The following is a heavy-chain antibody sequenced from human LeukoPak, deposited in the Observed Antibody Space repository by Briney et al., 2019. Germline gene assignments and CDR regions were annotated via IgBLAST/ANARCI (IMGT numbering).Heavy chain of an antibody. V-gene: IGHV5-51*01. D-gene: IGHD3-10*01. Sequence: GESLKISCKGSGYSFTSYWIGWVRQMPGKGLEWMGIIYPGDSDTRYSPSFQGQVTISADKSISTAFLQWSSLKASDTAMYYCARRRLHYGSGSYYHFDYWGQGTLVTVSS. CDR3: ARRRLHYGSGSYYHFDY. CDR2: IYPGDSDT. CDR1: GYSFTSYW. J-gene: IGHJ4*02.